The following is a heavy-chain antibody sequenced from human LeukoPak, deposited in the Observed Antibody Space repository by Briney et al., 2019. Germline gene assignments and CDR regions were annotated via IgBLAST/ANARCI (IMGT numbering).Heavy chain of an antibody. CDR2: ITPIFGTA. CDR1: GGTFSSYA. V-gene: IGHV1-69*13. CDR3: ARDRYYRRYGAFDI. J-gene: IGHJ3*02. Sequence: SVKVSCKASGGTFSSYAISWVRQAPGQGLEWMGGITPIFGTANYAQKFQGRVTITADESTSTAYMELSSLRSEDTAVYYCARDRYYRRYGAFDIWGQGTMVTVSS. D-gene: IGHD3-22*01.